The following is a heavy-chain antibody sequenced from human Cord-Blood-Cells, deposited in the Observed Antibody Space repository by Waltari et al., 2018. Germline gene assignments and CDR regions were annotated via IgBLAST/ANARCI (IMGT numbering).Heavy chain of an antibody. CDR2: IYSGGST. CDR3: ARDPGTWIQLWYFDY. D-gene: IGHD5-18*01. Sequence: EVQLVESGGGLIQPGGALRLSCAASAFTVSSNYMSWVRQAPGKGLEWVAVIYSGGSTYYADSVKGRFTISRDNSKNTLYLQMNSLRAEDTAVYYCARDPGTWIQLWYFDYWGQGTLVTVSS. CDR1: AFTVSSNY. J-gene: IGHJ4*02. V-gene: IGHV3-53*01.